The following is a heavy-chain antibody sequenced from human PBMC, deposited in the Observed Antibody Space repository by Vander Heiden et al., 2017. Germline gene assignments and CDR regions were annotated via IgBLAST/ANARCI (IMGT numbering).Heavy chain of an antibody. Sequence: QVQLVESGGGVVQPGRSLRLSCAASGFTFRSYGMHWVRQAPGKGLEWVAVIWYDGSNKYYADSVKGRFTISRDNSKNTLYLQMNSLRAEDTAVYYCARTANDYGDYVLGYWGQGTLVTVSS. D-gene: IGHD4-17*01. J-gene: IGHJ4*02. V-gene: IGHV3-33*01. CDR1: GFTFRSYG. CDR2: IWYDGSNK. CDR3: ARTANDYGDYVLGY.